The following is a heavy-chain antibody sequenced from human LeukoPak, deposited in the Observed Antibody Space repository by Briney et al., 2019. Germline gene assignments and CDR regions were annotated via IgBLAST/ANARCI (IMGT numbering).Heavy chain of an antibody. CDR3: ARVGGYSGYAVI. Sequence: MPSETLSLTCTVSGGSISSGTYYWSWIRQPAGKGLEWIGRFYTSGSTNYNPSLKSRVTISVDTSKNQFSLKLSSVTAADTAVYYCARVGGYSGYAVIWGQGTLVTVSS. D-gene: IGHD5-12*01. V-gene: IGHV4-61*02. CDR2: FYTSGST. CDR1: GGSISSGTYY. J-gene: IGHJ4*02.